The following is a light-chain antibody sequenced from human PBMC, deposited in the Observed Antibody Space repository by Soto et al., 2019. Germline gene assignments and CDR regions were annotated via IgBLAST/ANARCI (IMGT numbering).Light chain of an antibody. CDR3: QQRRT. CDR1: QSVSSY. J-gene: IGKJ1*01. Sequence: EIVLTQSPATLSLSPGERATLSCRASQSVSSYLAWYQQKPGQAPRLLISDASNRTTGIPARFSGGGSGTDFTLTISSLEPEDFAVYYCQQRRTFGQGTKVEIK. CDR2: DAS. V-gene: IGKV3-11*01.